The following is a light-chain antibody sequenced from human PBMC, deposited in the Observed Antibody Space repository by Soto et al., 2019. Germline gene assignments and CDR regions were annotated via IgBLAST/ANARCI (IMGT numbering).Light chain of an antibody. CDR3: QQYKAYSYT. CDR2: KAS. V-gene: IGKV1-5*03. J-gene: IGKJ5*01. Sequence: DIEMTQSPSTLSASVGDRVTITCRATQSLNIWLAWYQQKPGKAPKLLISKASSLESGVPSRFSGSGSGTEFSLTISGLQPDDFATYYCQQYKAYSYTFGQGTRLEIK. CDR1: QSLNIW.